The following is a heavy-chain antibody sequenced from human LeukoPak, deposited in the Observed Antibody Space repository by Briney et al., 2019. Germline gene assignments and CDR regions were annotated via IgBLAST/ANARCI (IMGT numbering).Heavy chain of an antibody. J-gene: IGHJ4*02. CDR2: IYPGDSDT. CDR1: GYTFTSYW. Sequence: KASCKASGYTFTSYWIGWVRQMPGKGLEWMGIIYPGDSDTRYSPSFQGQVTISADKSISTAYLQWSSLKASDTAMYYCARHGIDTAMVEFDYWGQGTLVTVSS. D-gene: IGHD5-18*01. CDR3: ARHGIDTAMVEFDY. V-gene: IGHV5-51*01.